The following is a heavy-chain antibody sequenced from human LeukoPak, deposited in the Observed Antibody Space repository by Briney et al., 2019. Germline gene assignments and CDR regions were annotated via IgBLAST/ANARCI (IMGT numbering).Heavy chain of an antibody. D-gene: IGHD6-6*01. Sequence: GGSLRLSCAASGFTFSSYSMNWVRQAPGKGLELVSSISSSSSYRYYADSVKGRFTISRDNAKNSLYLQMNSLRAEDTAVYYCARDRTGIAARYFDYWGQGTLVTVSS. J-gene: IGHJ4*02. CDR3: ARDRTGIAARYFDY. CDR1: GFTFSSYS. V-gene: IGHV3-21*01. CDR2: ISSSSSYR.